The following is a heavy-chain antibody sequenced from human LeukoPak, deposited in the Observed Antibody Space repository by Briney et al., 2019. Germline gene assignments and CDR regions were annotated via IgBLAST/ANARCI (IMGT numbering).Heavy chain of an antibody. CDR2: IYYSGST. D-gene: IGHD3-22*01. V-gene: IGHV4-39*07. Sequence: SETLSLTCTVSGGSISSSSYYWGWLRQPPGKGLEGIGSIYYSGSTYYNPSLKSRVTISVDTSKNQFSLKLSSVTAADTAVYYCASLENYYDSSGYYYPLTQWGQGTLVTVSS. CDR1: GGSISSSSYY. CDR3: ASLENYYDSSGYYYPLTQ. J-gene: IGHJ4*02.